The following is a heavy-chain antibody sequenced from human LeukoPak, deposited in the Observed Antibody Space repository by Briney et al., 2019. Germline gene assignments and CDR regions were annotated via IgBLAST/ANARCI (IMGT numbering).Heavy chain of an antibody. D-gene: IGHD3-16*02. Sequence: GGSLRLSCAASGFTFSSYAMSWVRQAPGKGLEWVSAISGSGGSTYYADSVKGRFTISRDNSKNTLYPQMNSLRAEDTAVYYCAKPPRPDDYVWGSYRYPDAFDIWGQGTMVTVSS. CDR1: GFTFSSYA. CDR3: AKPPRPDDYVWGSYRYPDAFDI. V-gene: IGHV3-23*01. J-gene: IGHJ3*02. CDR2: ISGSGGST.